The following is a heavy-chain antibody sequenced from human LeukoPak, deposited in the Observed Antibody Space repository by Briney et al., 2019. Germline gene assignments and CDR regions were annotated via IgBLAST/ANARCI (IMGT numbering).Heavy chain of an antibody. CDR2: IYSGGST. CDR1: GFTVSSNY. Sequence: GGSLRLSCAASGFTVSSNYMSWVRQAPGKGLEWVSVIYSGGSTYYADSVKGRFTISRDNSKNTLYLQMNSLRAEDTAVYYCAKELSTTWLNWFDPWGQGTLVTVSS. D-gene: IGHD2-2*01. CDR3: AKELSTTWLNWFDP. J-gene: IGHJ5*02. V-gene: IGHV3-66*01.